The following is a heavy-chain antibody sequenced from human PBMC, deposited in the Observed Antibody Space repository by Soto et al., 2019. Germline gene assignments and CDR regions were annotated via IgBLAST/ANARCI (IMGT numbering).Heavy chain of an antibody. D-gene: IGHD3-10*01. V-gene: IGHV1-69*01. J-gene: IGHJ4*02. CDR3: ARDIAPYGPMGY. Sequence: QVQLVQSGAEVKKPGSSVKVSCKASGGTFSSYAISWVRQAPGQGLEWMGGIIPIFGTVNYAQKFQGRVTITADESKRQAYMELSSLRSEDTAVYYCARDIAPYGPMGYWGQGTLVTVSS. CDR1: GGTFSSYA. CDR2: IIPIFGTV.